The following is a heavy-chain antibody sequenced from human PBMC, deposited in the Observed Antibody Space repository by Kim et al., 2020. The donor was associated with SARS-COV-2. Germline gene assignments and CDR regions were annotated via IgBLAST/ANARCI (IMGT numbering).Heavy chain of an antibody. CDR3: AKDLGSGQWLAHYYYYGMDV. V-gene: IGHV3-9*01. Sequence: GGSLRLSCAASGFTFDDYAMHWVRQAPGKGLEWVSGISWNSGSIGYADSVKGRFTISRDNAKNSLYLQMNSLRAEDTALYYCAKDLGSGQWLAHYYYYGMDVWGQGTMVTVSS. D-gene: IGHD6-19*01. CDR1: GFTFDDYA. CDR2: ISWNSGSI. J-gene: IGHJ6*02.